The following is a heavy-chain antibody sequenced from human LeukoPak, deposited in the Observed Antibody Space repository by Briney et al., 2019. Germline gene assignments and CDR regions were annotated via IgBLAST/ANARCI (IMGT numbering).Heavy chain of an antibody. V-gene: IGHV4-34*01. CDR3: ARDWGVGGRPGYMDV. J-gene: IGHJ6*03. D-gene: IGHD6-6*01. Sequence: SETLSLTCAVYGGSFSGYYWSWIRQPPGKGLEWIGEINHSGSTNYNPSLKSRVTILVDTSKNQFSLKLSSVTAADTAVYFCARDWGVGGRPGYMDVWGKGTTVTISS. CDR2: INHSGST. CDR1: GGSFSGYY.